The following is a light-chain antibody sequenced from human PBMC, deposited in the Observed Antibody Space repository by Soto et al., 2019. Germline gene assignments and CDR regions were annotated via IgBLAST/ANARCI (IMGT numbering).Light chain of an antibody. CDR1: QTISSW. CDR3: QQYETFSGT. Sequence: DIQMTQSPSTLSGSVGDRVTITCRASQTISSWLAWYQQKPGEAPKLLIYDASALPRGVPSRFSGSGSGTKFTLTIASLQPDDSATYYCQQYETFSGTFGPGTKVDI. CDR2: DAS. J-gene: IGKJ1*01. V-gene: IGKV1-5*01.